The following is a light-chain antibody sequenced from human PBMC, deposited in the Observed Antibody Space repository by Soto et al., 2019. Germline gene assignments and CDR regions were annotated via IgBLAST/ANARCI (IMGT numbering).Light chain of an antibody. CDR2: AAS. J-gene: IGKJ4*01. Sequence: DIQMTQSPSSLSASVGDRLTITCRASQTISSYLNWYQQKPGKAPKLLIYAASSLQSGVPSRFSGTGSGTDFTLTISSLQPEDFATYYCQQTYSIPLTFGGGTKVDIK. CDR1: QTISSY. CDR3: QQTYSIPLT. V-gene: IGKV1-39*01.